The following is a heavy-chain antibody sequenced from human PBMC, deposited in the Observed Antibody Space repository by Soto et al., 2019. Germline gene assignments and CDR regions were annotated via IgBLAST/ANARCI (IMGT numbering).Heavy chain of an antibody. J-gene: IGHJ4*02. Sequence: PGGSLRLSCAASGFTFSSYEMNWVRQAPGKGLEWVSYISSSGSTIYYADSVKGRFTISRDNAKNSLYLQMNSLRAEDTAVYYCERNGPSYCGGDCPYYWGQGTLVTVYS. CDR2: ISSSGSTI. CDR3: ERNGPSYCGGDCPYY. V-gene: IGHV3-48*03. CDR1: GFTFSSYE. D-gene: IGHD2-21*02.